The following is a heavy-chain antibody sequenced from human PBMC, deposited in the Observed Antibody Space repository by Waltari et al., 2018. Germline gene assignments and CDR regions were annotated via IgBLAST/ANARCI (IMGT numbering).Heavy chain of an antibody. V-gene: IGHV4-39*01. Sequence: QLQLQESGPGLVKPSETLSLTCTVSGGSISSSRSYWGWIRQPPGKGLEWIGSIYYSGSTYYNPSLKSRVTISVDTSKNQFSLKLSSVTAADTAVYYCARQVGATEDDYWGQGTLVTVSS. CDR2: IYYSGST. J-gene: IGHJ4*02. D-gene: IGHD1-26*01. CDR1: GGSISSSRSY. CDR3: ARQVGATEDDY.